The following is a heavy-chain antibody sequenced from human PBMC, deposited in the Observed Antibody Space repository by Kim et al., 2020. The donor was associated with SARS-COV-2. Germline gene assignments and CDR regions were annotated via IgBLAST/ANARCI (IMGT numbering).Heavy chain of an antibody. D-gene: IGHD3-10*01. CDR2: IIPIFGTA. V-gene: IGHV1-69*13. J-gene: IGHJ6*02. CDR1: GGTFSSYA. Sequence: SVKVSCKASGGTFSSYAISWVRQAPGQGLEWMGGIIPIFGTANYAQKFQGRVTITADESTSTAYMELSSLRSEDTAVYYCARVYWGKDGSGGYYNRYYYYGMDVWGRGPTDTVSS. CDR3: ARVYWGKDGSGGYYNRYYYYGMDV.